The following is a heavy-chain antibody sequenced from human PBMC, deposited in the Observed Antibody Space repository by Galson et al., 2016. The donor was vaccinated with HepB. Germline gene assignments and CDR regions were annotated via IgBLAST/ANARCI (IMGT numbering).Heavy chain of an antibody. CDR3: TYQMFTDAFDI. V-gene: IGHV3-15*07. D-gene: IGHD3-16*01. J-gene: IGHJ3*02. CDR2: IKSETDGGTT. CDR1: GFTFNDAW. Sequence: SLRLSCAASGFTFNDAWMNWVRQTPGKGLEWVGRIKSETDGGTTDYAAHVTGRFTISRDYSQSTVYLQMISMKTEDTAVYYCTYQMFTDAFDIWGQGTMVTVS.